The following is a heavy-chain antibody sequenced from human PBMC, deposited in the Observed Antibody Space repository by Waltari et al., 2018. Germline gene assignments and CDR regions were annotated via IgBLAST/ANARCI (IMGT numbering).Heavy chain of an antibody. D-gene: IGHD3-16*02. J-gene: IGHJ4*02. CDR3: ARGRRDDYIWGSYRRGYFDY. Sequence: QVQLQQWGAGLLKTSETLSLTCAVDGGSFTGHYWNWIRQPPGKGLEWIGEINHGGTTNYNPSLKSRVTISVDTSKKQISLKLNSVTAADTAVYFCARGRRDDYIWGSYRRGYFDYWGQGALVTVSS. V-gene: IGHV4-34*01. CDR1: GGSFTGHY. CDR2: INHGGTT.